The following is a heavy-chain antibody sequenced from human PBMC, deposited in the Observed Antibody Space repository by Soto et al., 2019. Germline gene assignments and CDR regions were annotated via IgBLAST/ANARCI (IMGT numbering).Heavy chain of an antibody. CDR1: GFTFSSYG. D-gene: IGHD3-22*01. V-gene: IGHV3-64D*06. CDR2: ISDNGVST. CDR3: VKVHAFYDSSSFDY. Sequence: GGSLRLSCSASGFTFSSYGMHWVRQAPGKGLEYVSAISDNGVSTYYADSVKGRFTISRDNSKNTLYLQMSSLRPEDTAVYYCVKVHAFYDSSSFDYWGQGTVVTVYS. J-gene: IGHJ4*02.